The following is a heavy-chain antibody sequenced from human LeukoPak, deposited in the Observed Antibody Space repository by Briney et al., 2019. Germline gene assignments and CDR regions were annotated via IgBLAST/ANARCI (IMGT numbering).Heavy chain of an antibody. V-gene: IGHV1-8*01. D-gene: IGHD1-20*01. CDR3: ARGRGNWNDEYFDY. CDR2: MNPNSGNT. Sequence: ASLKVSCTASGYTFTSYDINWVRQATGQGLEWMGWMNPNSGNTGYAQKFQGRVTMTRNTSISTAYMELSSLRSEDTAVYYCARGRGNWNDEYFDYWGQGTLVTVSS. CDR1: GYTFTSYD. J-gene: IGHJ4*02.